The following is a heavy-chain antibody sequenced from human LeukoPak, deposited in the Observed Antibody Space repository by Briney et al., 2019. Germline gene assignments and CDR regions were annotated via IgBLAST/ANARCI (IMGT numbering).Heavy chain of an antibody. D-gene: IGHD6-13*01. CDR2: ISGGGGST. Sequence: TGGSLRLSCAASGFTFSSYAMSWVRQAPGKGLEWVSAISGGGGSTYYADSVKGRFTISRDNSKNTLYLQMNNLRAEDTAVYYCAKAAAAGSTTDRNDAFDIWGQGTMVTVSS. CDR1: GFTFSSYA. J-gene: IGHJ3*02. CDR3: AKAAAAGSTTDRNDAFDI. V-gene: IGHV3-23*01.